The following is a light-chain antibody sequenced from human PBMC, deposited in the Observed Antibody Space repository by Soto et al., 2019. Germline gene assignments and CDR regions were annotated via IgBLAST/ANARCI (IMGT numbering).Light chain of an antibody. V-gene: IGLV6-57*04. CDR1: SGRIASNY. CDR3: QSYDSSNHVV. CDR2: EDN. Sequence: FMLTQPPSVSESPGKTVTLSCTRSSGRIASNYVQWYQQRPGSAPTTVIYEDNQRPSGVPDRFSGSIDSSSNSASLTISGLKTEDEADYYCQSYDSSNHVVFGGGTQLTVL. J-gene: IGLJ2*01.